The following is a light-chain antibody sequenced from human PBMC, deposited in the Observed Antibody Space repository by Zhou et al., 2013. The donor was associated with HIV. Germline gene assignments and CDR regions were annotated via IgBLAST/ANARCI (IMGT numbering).Light chain of an antibody. J-gene: IGKJ1*01. V-gene: IGKV1-NL1*01. CDR1: QGISNS. CDR2: AAS. Sequence: DIQMTQSPSSLSASVGDRVTITCRASQGISNSLAWYQQKPGKAPKLLLYAASRLESGVPSRFSGSGSGTAYTLTISSLQPEDFATYYCQQYYSTLTFGQGTKVEIK. CDR3: QQYYSTLT.